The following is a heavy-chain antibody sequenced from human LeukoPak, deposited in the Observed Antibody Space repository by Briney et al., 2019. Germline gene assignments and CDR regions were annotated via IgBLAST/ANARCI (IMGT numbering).Heavy chain of an antibody. CDR1: GYTFTSYG. D-gene: IGHD5-24*01. V-gene: IGHV1-18*01. CDR2: ISAYNGNT. CDR3: ARGADGYQRNYYYMDV. J-gene: IGHJ6*03. Sequence: ASVKVSCKASGYTFTSYGISWVRQAPGQGLEWMGWISAYNGNTNYAQKLQGRVTMTTDTSTSTAYMELRSLRSEDTAVYYCARGADGYQRNYYYMDVWGKGTTVTVSS.